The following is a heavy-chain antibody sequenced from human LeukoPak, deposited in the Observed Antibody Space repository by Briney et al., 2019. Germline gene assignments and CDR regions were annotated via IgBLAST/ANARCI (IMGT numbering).Heavy chain of an antibody. CDR3: ATIGHWFRSSDH. J-gene: IGHJ5*02. Sequence: SETLSLTCSVSGASVTTSDYYWGWIRQSPGTGLEWIGATYYRGSTFYSPSLRSRVTLSLDASRHQLSLHLASVTAADTAVYYCATIGHWFRSSDHWGQGTLVTVSS. D-gene: IGHD3-10*01. V-gene: IGHV4-39*01. CDR1: GASVTTSDYY. CDR2: TYYRGST.